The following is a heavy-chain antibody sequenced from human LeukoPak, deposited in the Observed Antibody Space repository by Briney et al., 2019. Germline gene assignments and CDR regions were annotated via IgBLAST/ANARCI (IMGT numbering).Heavy chain of an antibody. CDR1: GYSFTSNW. CDR2: INPVDSDT. V-gene: IGHV5-51*01. CDR3: ARNRIAAPRGKDYYGMDV. J-gene: IGHJ6*02. Sequence: GESLKISCEGSGYSFTSNWIGWVRQMPGKGLEWMGIINPVDSDTRYSPSFQGQVTISADKSISTAYLQWSSLKASDTAMYYCARNRIAAPRGKDYYGMDVWGQGTTVTVSS. D-gene: IGHD6-6*01.